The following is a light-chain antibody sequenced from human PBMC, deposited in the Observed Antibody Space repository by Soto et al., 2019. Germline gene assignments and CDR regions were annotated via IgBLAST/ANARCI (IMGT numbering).Light chain of an antibody. V-gene: IGKV3-15*01. CDR2: AAS. J-gene: IGKJ1*01. CDR3: QHYSNRPRT. Sequence: EIVMTQSPATLSVSTGERATLSCRASQSVSSNLAWYQQKPGQAPRLLIYAASTRATGIPARFSCSGSGTEFTLTISSLQTEDFEVSYCQHYSNRPRTFGQGTKVEIK. CDR1: QSVSSN.